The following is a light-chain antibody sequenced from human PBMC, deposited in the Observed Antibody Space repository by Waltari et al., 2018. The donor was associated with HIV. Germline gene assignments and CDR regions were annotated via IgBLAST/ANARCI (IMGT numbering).Light chain of an antibody. CDR3: QQYGSSPNYADWT. Sequence: EIVLTQSPGTLSLSPGERATLSCRASQSVSSSYLAWYQQKPGQAPRLLIYGASSRATGIPDRFSGSGSGTDFTLTISRLEPEDFAVYYCQQYGSSPNYADWTFGQGTKVEIK. J-gene: IGKJ1*01. V-gene: IGKV3-20*01. CDR2: GAS. CDR1: QSVSSSY.